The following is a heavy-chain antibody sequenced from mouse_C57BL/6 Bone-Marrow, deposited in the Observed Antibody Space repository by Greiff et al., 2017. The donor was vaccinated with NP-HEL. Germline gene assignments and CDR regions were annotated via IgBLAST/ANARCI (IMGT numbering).Heavy chain of an antibody. D-gene: IGHD2-1*01. CDR1: GFTFSDYY. J-gene: IGHJ4*01. CDR3: TRRQGNGYSVDC. CDR2: ISNGGGST. Sequence: EVHLVESGGGLVQPGGSLKLSCAASGFTFSDYYMYWFRQTPQKRLVWVVYISNGGGSTYYPDTVKGRFTISSDTSKNTLYLQMIRLTSEDTAMFYCTRRQGNGYSVDCGDEGTSVTVSS. V-gene: IGHV5-12*01.